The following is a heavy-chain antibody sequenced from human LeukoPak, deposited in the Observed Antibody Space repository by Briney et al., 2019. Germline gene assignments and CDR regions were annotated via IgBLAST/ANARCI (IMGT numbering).Heavy chain of an antibody. CDR2: MNPNSGNT. D-gene: IGHD3-22*01. CDR3: AREGYYDSSGFYYYGMDV. Sequence: GASVKVSCKASGYTFTSYGISWVRQATGQGLEWMGWMNPNSGNTGYAQKFQGRVTMTRNTSISTAYMELSSLRSEDTAMYYCAREGYYDSSGFYYYGMDVWGQGTTVTVSS. CDR1: GYTFTSYG. V-gene: IGHV1-8*02. J-gene: IGHJ6*02.